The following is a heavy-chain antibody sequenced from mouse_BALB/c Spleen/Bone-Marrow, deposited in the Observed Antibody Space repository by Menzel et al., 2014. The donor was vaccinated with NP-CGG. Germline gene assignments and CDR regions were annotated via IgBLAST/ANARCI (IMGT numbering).Heavy chain of an antibody. CDR2: INPSNGGT. CDR3: TRFPH. V-gene: IGHV1S81*02. Sequence: QVQLQQSGAELVKPGASVKLSCKASGYTFTSYYMYWVKQRPGQSLEWIGEINPSNGGTNFNEKFKSRATLTVDKSSSTAYMQLSSLTSEDSAVYYCTRFPHWGQGTSVTVSS. J-gene: IGHJ4*01. CDR1: GYTFTSYY.